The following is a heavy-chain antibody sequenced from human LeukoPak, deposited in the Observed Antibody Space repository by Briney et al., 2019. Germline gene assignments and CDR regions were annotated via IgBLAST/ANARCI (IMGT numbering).Heavy chain of an antibody. Sequence: PSETLSLTCAVYGGSFSGYYWSWIRQPPGKGLEWIGEINHSGSTNYNPSLKSRVTISVDTSKNQFSLKLSSVTAADTAVYYCARGQYCSGGSCYGEYNWFDPWGQGTLVTVSS. V-gene: IGHV4-34*01. CDR1: GGSFSGYY. J-gene: IGHJ5*02. CDR3: ARGQYCSGGSCYGEYNWFDP. D-gene: IGHD2-15*01. CDR2: INHSGST.